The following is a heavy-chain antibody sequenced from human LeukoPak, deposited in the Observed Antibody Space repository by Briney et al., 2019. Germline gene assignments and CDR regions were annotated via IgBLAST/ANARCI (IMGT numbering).Heavy chain of an antibody. Sequence: GGSLRLSCAASGFTFSSYGMHWVRQAPGKGLEWVAVISYDGSNKYYADSVKGRFTISRDNSKNTLYLQVNSLRAEDTAVYYCAKGWDVDTAIDFWGQGTLVIVSS. CDR3: AKGWDVDTAIDF. D-gene: IGHD5-18*01. CDR1: GFTFSSYG. CDR2: ISYDGSNK. V-gene: IGHV3-30*18. J-gene: IGHJ4*02.